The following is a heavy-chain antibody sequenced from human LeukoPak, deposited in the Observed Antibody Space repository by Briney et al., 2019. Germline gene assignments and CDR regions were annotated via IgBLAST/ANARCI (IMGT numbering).Heavy chain of an antibody. D-gene: IGHD6-13*01. V-gene: IGHV4-34*01. CDR3: ARGSLKTVAAAGTVRWFDP. J-gene: IGHJ5*02. CDR1: GGSFSGYY. CDR2: INHSGST. Sequence: PSETLSLTCAVYGGSFSGYYWSWIRQPPEKGLEWIGEINHSGSTNYNPSLKSRVTISVDTSKNQFSLKLSSVTAADTAVYYCARGSLKTVAAAGTVRWFDPWGQGTLVTVSS.